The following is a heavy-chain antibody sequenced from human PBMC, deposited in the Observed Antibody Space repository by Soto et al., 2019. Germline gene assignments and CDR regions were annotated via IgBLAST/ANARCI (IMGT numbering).Heavy chain of an antibody. V-gene: IGHV4-34*01. CDR3: ARRLKYQLLPFDY. CDR2: INHSGST. D-gene: IGHD2-2*01. CDR1: GGSFSGYY. J-gene: IGHJ4*02. Sequence: QVQLQQCGAGLLKPSETLSLTCAVYGGSFSGYYWSWIRQPPGKGLAWIGEINHSGSTNYNPSLKSRVTISVDTSKNQFSLKLSSVTAADTAVYYCARRLKYQLLPFDYWGQGTLVTVSS.